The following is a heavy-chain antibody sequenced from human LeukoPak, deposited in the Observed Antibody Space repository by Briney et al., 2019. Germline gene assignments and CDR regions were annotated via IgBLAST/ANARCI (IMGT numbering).Heavy chain of an antibody. D-gene: IGHD2-21*01. V-gene: IGHV3-30*02. CDR3: AKDQTAYCGGDYYSGFDY. CDR2: IRYDGSNK. J-gene: IGHJ4*02. CDR1: GFTFSSYG. Sequence: PGGSLRLSCAASGFTFSSYGMHWVRQAPGKGLEWVAFIRYDGSNKYYADSVKGRFTISRDNSKNTLYLQMNSLRAEDTAVYYCAKDQTAYCGGDYYSGFDYWGQGTLVTVSS.